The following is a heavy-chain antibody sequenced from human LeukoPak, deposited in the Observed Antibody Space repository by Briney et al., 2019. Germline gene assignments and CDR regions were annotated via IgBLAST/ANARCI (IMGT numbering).Heavy chain of an antibody. D-gene: IGHD2-2*01. CDR3: ARSMYQLLSGGYYYYYMDV. CDR2: INHSGST. Sequence: SETLSLTCAVYGGSFSGYYWSWIRQPPGKGLEWIGEINHSGSTNYNPSLKSRVTISVDTSKNQFSLKLSSVTAADTAVYYCARSMYQLLSGGYYYYYMDVWGKGTTVTVSS. CDR1: GGSFSGYY. J-gene: IGHJ6*03. V-gene: IGHV4-34*01.